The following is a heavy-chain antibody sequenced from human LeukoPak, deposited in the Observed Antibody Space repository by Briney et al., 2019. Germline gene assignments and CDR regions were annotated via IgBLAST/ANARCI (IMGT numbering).Heavy chain of an antibody. CDR2: ISSSSSYI. J-gene: IGHJ4*02. Sequence: PGGSLRLSCAASGFTFSSHSMNWVRQAPGKGLEWVSYISSSSSYIYYADSVKGRFTISRDNAKNSLYLQMNSLRAEDTAVYYCARVREWGILTGYPDYWGQGTLVTVSS. CDR1: GFTFSSHS. V-gene: IGHV3-21*05. CDR3: ARVREWGILTGYPDY. D-gene: IGHD3-9*01.